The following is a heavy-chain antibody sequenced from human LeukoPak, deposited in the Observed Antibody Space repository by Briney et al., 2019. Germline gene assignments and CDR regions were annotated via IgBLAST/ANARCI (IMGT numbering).Heavy chain of an antibody. Sequence: GGSLRLSCAASGFTFSSYNMNWVRQAPGKGLEWVAVIWYDGSNKYYADSVKGRFTISRDNSKNTLYLQMNSLRAEDTAVYYCARGPSYHDILTGYSAFDYWGQGTLVTVSS. J-gene: IGHJ4*02. CDR1: GFTFSSYN. D-gene: IGHD3-9*01. V-gene: IGHV3-33*08. CDR2: IWYDGSNK. CDR3: ARGPSYHDILTGYSAFDY.